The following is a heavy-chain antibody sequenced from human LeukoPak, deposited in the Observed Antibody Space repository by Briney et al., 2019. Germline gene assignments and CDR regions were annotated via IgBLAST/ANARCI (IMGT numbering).Heavy chain of an antibody. Sequence: GGSLRLSCAASGLSLTTHGMHWVRQAPGKGLEWVAVIWYDGSNKYYADSVKGRFTISRDNSKNTLYLQMNSLRAEDTAVYYCASVYSYSWFDYWGQGTLVTVSS. D-gene: IGHD5-18*01. CDR3: ASVYSYSWFDY. J-gene: IGHJ5*01. V-gene: IGHV3-33*01. CDR2: IWYDGSNK. CDR1: GLSLTTHG.